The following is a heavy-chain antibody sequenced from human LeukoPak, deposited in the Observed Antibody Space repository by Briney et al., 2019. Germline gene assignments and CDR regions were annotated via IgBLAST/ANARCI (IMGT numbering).Heavy chain of an antibody. CDR1: GVSFSTHW. J-gene: IGHJ6*02. V-gene: IGHV3-74*03. CDR2: IKSDGGST. CDR3: ARDRFYGMDV. Sequence: GGSLRLSCAASGVSFSTHWMHWVRQAPGKGLVWVSRIKSDGGSTTYADSVEGRFTISRDNAKNTLYLQMNSLSAEDTAVYYCARDRFYGMDVWGRGTTVTVSS.